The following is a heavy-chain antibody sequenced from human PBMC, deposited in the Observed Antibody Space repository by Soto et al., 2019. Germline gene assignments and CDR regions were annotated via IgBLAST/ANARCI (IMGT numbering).Heavy chain of an antibody. Sequence: QVQLVQSGAEVKKPGSSVKVSCKASGGTFSRYAISWVRQAPGQGLEWRGGIIPIFGTANYAQTFQGRVTITADESTSTDYMELSSLRSEDTAVYYGARDLILGYCSGGSCYYSDDAFDIWGQGTMVTVS. CDR1: GGTFSRYA. V-gene: IGHV1-69*01. CDR2: IIPIFGTA. J-gene: IGHJ3*02. CDR3: ARDLILGYCSGGSCYYSDDAFDI. D-gene: IGHD2-15*01.